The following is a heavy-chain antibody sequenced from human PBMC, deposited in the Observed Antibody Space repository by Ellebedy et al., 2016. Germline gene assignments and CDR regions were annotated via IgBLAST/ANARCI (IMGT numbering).Heavy chain of an antibody. CDR2: ISRSGGST. J-gene: IGHJ4*02. CDR1: GFNFSSYA. Sequence: GESLKISXAASGFNFSSYAMSWVRQAPGKGLEWVSTISRSGGSTYYADSVKGRFTISRDNSTNTLYLQMNSLRAEDTAVYYCAKGGGWDYGSGSYRLVDYWGQGTLVTVSS. D-gene: IGHD3-10*01. V-gene: IGHV3-23*01. CDR3: AKGGGWDYGSGSYRLVDY.